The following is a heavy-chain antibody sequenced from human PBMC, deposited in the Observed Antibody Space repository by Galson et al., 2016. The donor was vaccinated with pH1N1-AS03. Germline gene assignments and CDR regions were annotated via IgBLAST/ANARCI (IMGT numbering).Heavy chain of an antibody. D-gene: IGHD3/OR15-3a*01. CDR1: GFTFPGYG. V-gene: IGHV3-30*02. J-gene: IGHJ4*03. CDR2: IQYDESYK. CDR3: VKVDGLGCQRDY. Sequence: SLRLSCAASGFTFPGYGMHWVRQAPGKGLEWVAFIQYDESYKNYAGSVRGRFTISRDISRSTLFLQMNSLRIDDTAVYFCVKVDGLGCQRDYWGHGTTVIVSS.